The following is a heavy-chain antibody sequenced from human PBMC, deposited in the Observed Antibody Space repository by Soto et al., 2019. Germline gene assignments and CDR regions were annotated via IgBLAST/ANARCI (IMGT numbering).Heavy chain of an antibody. Sequence: SVKVSCKASGFTFTSSAVQWVRQARGQRLEWIGWIVVGSGNTNYAQKFQERVTITRDMSTSTAYMELSSLRSEDTAVYYCAADPWELRAFDYWGQGTLVTVSS. CDR1: GFTFTSSA. J-gene: IGHJ4*02. CDR3: AADPWELRAFDY. D-gene: IGHD1-26*01. CDR2: IVVGSGNT. V-gene: IGHV1-58*01.